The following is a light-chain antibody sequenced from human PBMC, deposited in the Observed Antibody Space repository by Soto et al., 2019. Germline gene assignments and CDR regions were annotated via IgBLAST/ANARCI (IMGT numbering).Light chain of an antibody. J-gene: IGLJ1*01. CDR2: GVG. CDR1: SIDVGAYNY. Sequence: QSALTQPSSVSWSPGESITISCTVSSIDVGAYNYVSWYLQHPVKAPKLLIYGVGNRPSGVSAPFSGYKSGDPAPLTISGLQAEDEADYYCSSYAHGSIYVFGTETKVTVL. CDR3: SSYAHGSIYV. V-gene: IGLV2-14*01.